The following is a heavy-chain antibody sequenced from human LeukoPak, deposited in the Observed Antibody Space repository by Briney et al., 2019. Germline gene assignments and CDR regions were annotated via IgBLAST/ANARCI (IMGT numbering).Heavy chain of an antibody. CDR2: INPNSGGT. J-gene: IGHJ4*02. D-gene: IGHD1-26*01. CDR3: AREVGANQGESDY. V-gene: IGHV1-2*02. CDR1: GYTFTGYY. Sequence: ASVKVSCKASGYTFTGYYMHWVRQAPGQGLEWMGWINPNSGGTNYAQKFQGRVTMTRDTSISTAYMELSRLRSDDTAVYHCAREVGANQGESDYWGQGTLVTVSS.